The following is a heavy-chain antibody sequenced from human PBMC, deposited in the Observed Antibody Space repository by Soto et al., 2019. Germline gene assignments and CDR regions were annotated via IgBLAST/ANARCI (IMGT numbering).Heavy chain of an antibody. Sequence: KPSETLSLTCTVSGGSVTSGNYYWSWIRQPPGKGLEWIGHIYYSGSTNYNPSLKSRVTISVDASKNQFSLKLSSVTAADTAIYYCARGPVVTPFVDYWGQGTLVTVS. CDR2: IYYSGST. D-gene: IGHD2-21*02. CDR3: ARGPVVTPFVDY. J-gene: IGHJ4*02. V-gene: IGHV4-61*01. CDR1: GGSVTSGNYY.